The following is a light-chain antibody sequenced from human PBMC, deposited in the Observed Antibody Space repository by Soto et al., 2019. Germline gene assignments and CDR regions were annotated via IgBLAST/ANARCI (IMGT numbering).Light chain of an antibody. Sequence: AIRMTQSPSSFSASTGDRVTITCRASQGISSYLAWYQQKPGKAPKLLIYAASTLQSGVPSRFSGSGSGTDFTLTISCLQSEDFATYYCQQYYSYPDMYTFGQGTKLEIK. J-gene: IGKJ2*01. CDR2: AAS. CDR1: QGISSY. V-gene: IGKV1-8*01. CDR3: QQYYSYPDMYT.